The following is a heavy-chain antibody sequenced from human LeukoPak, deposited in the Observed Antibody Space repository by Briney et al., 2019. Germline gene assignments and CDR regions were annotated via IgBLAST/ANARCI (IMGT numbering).Heavy chain of an antibody. V-gene: IGHV4-61*02. CDR2: IYTSGST. J-gene: IGHJ4*02. CDR1: GGSISSGSYY. Sequence: SQTLSLTCTVSGGSISSGSYYWSWIRQPAGKGLEWIGRIYTSGSTNYNPSLTSRVTISVDTSKNQFSLKLSSVTAADTAVYYCARGNGYYFDYWGQGTLVTVSS. CDR3: ARGNGYYFDY.